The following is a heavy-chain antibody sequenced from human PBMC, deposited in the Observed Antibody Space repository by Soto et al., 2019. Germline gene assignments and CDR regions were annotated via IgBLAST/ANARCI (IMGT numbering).Heavy chain of an antibody. V-gene: IGHV3-48*01. D-gene: IGHD3-3*01. CDR3: AHLTKGTASSFGDY. Sequence: GGSLRLSCAASGFTFSSYGMNLVRQAPGKGLEWVSYISSSSSTIYYADSVKGRFTISRDNAKNSLYLQMNSLRAEDTAVYYCAHLTKGTASSFGDYWGQGTLVTVSS. CDR1: GFTFSSYG. CDR2: ISSSSSTI. J-gene: IGHJ4*02.